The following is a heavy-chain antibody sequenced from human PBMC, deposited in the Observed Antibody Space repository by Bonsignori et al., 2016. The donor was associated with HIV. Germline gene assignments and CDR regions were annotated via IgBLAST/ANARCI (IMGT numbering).Heavy chain of an antibody. Sequence: SETLSLTCTVSGGSISSYYWSWIRQPPGKGLECIGYIYYSGSTSYNPSLKSRVTISVDTSKNQFSLKLSSVTAADTAVYYCAGFDYSNYKFDYWGQGTLVTVSS. D-gene: IGHD4-11*01. CDR2: IYYSGST. J-gene: IGHJ4*02. CDR1: GGSISSYY. V-gene: IGHV4-59*01. CDR3: AGFDYSNYKFDY.